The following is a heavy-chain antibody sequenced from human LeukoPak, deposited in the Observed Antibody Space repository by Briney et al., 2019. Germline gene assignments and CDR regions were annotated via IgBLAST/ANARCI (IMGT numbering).Heavy chain of an antibody. Sequence: GGSLRLPCAASGFTFSNYWMSWVRQAPAKGLEWVANIKQDGSEKSYVGSVKGRFTISRDNAKNSLYLQMNSLSAEDTAVYYCAREAYWGQGTLVTVSS. CDR1: GFTFSNYW. CDR2: IKQDGSEK. J-gene: IGHJ4*02. CDR3: AREAY. V-gene: IGHV3-7*01.